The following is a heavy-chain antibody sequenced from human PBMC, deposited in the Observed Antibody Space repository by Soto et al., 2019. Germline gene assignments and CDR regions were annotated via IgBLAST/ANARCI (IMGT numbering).Heavy chain of an antibody. CDR1: GYTLTELS. J-gene: IGHJ5*02. CDR2: FDPEDGET. D-gene: IGHD6-13*01. V-gene: IGHV1-24*01. CDR3: ATDLIAAAGMVRGDGLFDP. Sequence: ASVKVSCKVSGYTLTELSMHWVRQAPGKGXEWMGGFDPEDGETIYAQKFQGRVTMTEDTSTDTAYMELSSLRSEDTAVYYCATDLIAAAGMVRGDGLFDPWGQGTLVTVSS.